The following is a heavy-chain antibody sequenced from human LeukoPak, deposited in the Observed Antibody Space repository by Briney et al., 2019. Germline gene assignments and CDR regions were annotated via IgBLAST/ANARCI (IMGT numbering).Heavy chain of an antibody. CDR1: GFTFDDYA. CDR2: ISWNSGSI. J-gene: IGHJ3*02. V-gene: IGHV3-9*01. D-gene: IGHD4-23*01. Sequence: GRSLRLSCAASGFTFDDYAMHWVRQAPGKGLEWVSGISWNSGSIGYADSVKGRFTISRDNAKNSLYLQMNSLRAEDTAVYHCARDRGYGGNRPETFDIWGQGTMVTVSS. CDR3: ARDRGYGGNRPETFDI.